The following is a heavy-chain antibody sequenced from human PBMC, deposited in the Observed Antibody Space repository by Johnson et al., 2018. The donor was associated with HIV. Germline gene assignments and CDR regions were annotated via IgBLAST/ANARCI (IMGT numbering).Heavy chain of an antibody. D-gene: IGHD1-26*01. CDR1: GFSISTYW. J-gene: IGHJ3*02. Sequence: VQLVESGGGVVQPGGSLRLSCAASGFSISTYWMSWVRQAPGKGLEWVSAISGSGGSTYYADSVKGRFTISRDNSKNTLYLQMNSLRGEDPAVYYCATGRGGSYDAFHIWGQGTMVTVSS. V-gene: IGHV3-23*04. CDR2: ISGSGGST. CDR3: ATGRGGSYDAFHI.